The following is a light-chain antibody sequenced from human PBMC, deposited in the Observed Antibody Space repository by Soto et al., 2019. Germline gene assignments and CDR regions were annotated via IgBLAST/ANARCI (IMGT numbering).Light chain of an antibody. CDR1: SSDVGAYNY. CDR2: DVS. V-gene: IGLV2-14*01. J-gene: IGLJ1*01. CDR3: TSYTTSSTYV. Sequence: QSVLAQPASVSGYPGQSITISCTGASSDVGAYNYVAWCQQHPGKGPKLLIYDVSNRPSGFSSRFSGSKSGNTASLTFSGLRAEDVADYLTTSYTTSSTYV.